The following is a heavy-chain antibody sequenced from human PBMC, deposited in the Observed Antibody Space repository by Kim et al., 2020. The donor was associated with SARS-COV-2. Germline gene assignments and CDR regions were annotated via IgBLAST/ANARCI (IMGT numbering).Heavy chain of an antibody. D-gene: IGHD2-2*01. Sequence: GGTADYAAPVKCRFTISRDDSKNTLYLQMNSLKTEDTAVYYCTGWATRFDYWGQGTLVTVSS. CDR3: TGWATRFDY. CDR2: GGTA. V-gene: IGHV3-15*01. J-gene: IGHJ4*02.